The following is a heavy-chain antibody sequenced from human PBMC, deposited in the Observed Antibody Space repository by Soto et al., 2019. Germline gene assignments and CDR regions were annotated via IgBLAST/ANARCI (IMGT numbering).Heavy chain of an antibody. CDR3: ALSPPAYCSSTSCYTLGP. CDR2: IIPIFGTA. J-gene: IGHJ5*02. Sequence: QVQLVQSGAEVKKPGSSVKVSCKASGGTFSSYAISWVRQAPGQGLEWMGGIIPIFGTANYAQKFQGRVTITADEATSTAYMELSSLRSEDTAVYYCALSPPAYCSSTSCYTLGPWGQGTLVTVSS. V-gene: IGHV1-69*01. D-gene: IGHD2-2*02. CDR1: GGTFSSYA.